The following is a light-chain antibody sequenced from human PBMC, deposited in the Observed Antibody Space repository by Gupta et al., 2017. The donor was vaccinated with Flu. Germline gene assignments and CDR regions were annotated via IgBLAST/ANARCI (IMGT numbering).Light chain of an antibody. Sequence: DIQMTQSPYSLSASVGDRVTITCRASQSISSYLNWYQQKPGKAPKLLIYAASSLQSGVPSRFRGSGSGTDFTLTISSLQPEDFATYYCQQSYSTPLTFGGGTKVEIK. CDR3: QQSYSTPLT. CDR2: AAS. J-gene: IGKJ4*01. V-gene: IGKV1-39*01. CDR1: QSISSY.